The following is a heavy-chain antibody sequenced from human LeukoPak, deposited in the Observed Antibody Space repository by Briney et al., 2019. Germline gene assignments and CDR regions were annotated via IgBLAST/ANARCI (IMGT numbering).Heavy chain of an antibody. D-gene: IGHD2-21*01. J-gene: IGHJ6*02. CDR3: ARAGVGDAPGSPSFMDV. CDR1: SLTLSNHT. V-gene: IGHV3-21*04. CDR2: ISSGGSYI. Sequence: PGGSLTLSCAVSSLTLSNHTMNWLRQAPGKGLEWASSISSGGSYIYYADSVKGRFTNSRNNAKNSLYLQMNSLRAEDTAVYHCARAGVGDAPGSPSFMDVWGQGTTVTVSS.